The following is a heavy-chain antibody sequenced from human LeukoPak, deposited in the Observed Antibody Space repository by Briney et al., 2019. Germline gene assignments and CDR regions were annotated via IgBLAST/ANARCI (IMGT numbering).Heavy chain of an antibody. D-gene: IGHD2-2*01. CDR1: GGTFSSYA. CDR3: AREADIVVVPAAIRRGYYFDY. J-gene: IGHJ4*02. CDR2: IIPIFGIT. V-gene: IGHV1-69*04. Sequence: SVKVSCKASGGTFSSYAISWVRQAPGQGLEWMGRIIPIFGITNYAQKFQGRVTITADKSTSTAYMELSSLRSEDTAVYYCAREADIVVVPAAIRRGYYFDYWGQGTLVTVSS.